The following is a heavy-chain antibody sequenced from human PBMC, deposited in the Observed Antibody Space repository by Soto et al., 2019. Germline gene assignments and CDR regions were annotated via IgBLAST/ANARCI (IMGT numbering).Heavy chain of an antibody. CDR2: ISAYNGNT. CDR3: ARDSRTAAGSYFDY. D-gene: IGHD6-13*01. Sequence: ASVKVSCKASGYTFISYGFSWVRQAPGQGLEWMGWISAYNGNTNYAQNLQGRVTMRTDTSTVYMELRSLRSDDTAVYYCARDSRTAAGSYFDYWGQGTLVTVSS. J-gene: IGHJ4*02. CDR1: GYTFISYG. V-gene: IGHV1-18*01.